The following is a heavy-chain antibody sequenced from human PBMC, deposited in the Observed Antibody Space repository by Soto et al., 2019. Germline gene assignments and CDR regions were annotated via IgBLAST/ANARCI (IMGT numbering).Heavy chain of an antibody. CDR2: IIPIFGTA. CDR3: ARTIASSGWPHFDY. CDR1: GGTLSSYA. Sequence: SVKVSCKASGGTLSSYAISWVRQAPGQGLEWMGGIIPIFGTANYAQKFQGRVTMTTDTSTSTAYMELRSLRSDDTAVYYCARTIASSGWPHFDYWGQGTLVTVSS. V-gene: IGHV1-69*05. D-gene: IGHD6-19*01. J-gene: IGHJ4*02.